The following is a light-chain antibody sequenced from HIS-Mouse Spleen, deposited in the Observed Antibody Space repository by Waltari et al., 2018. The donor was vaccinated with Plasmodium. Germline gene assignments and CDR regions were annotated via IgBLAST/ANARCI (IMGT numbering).Light chain of an antibody. CDR1: ALPKKY. Sequence: SYELTQPPSVSVPPGQTARITCSGDALPKKYAYWYQQKSGQAPVLVIYEDSKRPSGIPERFSGSKSGNTASLTISGLQAEDEADYYCCSYAGSYTWVFGGGTKLTVL. J-gene: IGLJ3*02. CDR2: EDS. CDR3: CSYAGSYTWV. V-gene: IGLV3-10*01.